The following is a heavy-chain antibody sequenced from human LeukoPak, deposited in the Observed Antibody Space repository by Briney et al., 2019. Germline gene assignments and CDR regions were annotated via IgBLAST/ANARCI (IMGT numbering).Heavy chain of an antibody. CDR2: IKQDGSEK. V-gene: IGHV3-7*01. J-gene: IGHJ6*03. Sequence: GGSLRLSCAASGFTFSSYWMSWVRQAPGKGLEWVANIKQDGSEKYYVDSVKGRFTISRDNAKNSLYLQMNSLRAEDTAVYYGARGDQLRSDYYYYYMDVWGKGTTVTVSS. CDR3: ARGDQLRSDYYYYYMDV. CDR1: GFTFSSYW. D-gene: IGHD2-2*01.